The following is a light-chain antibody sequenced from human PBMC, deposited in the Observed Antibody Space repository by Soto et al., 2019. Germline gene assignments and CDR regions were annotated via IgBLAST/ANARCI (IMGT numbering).Light chain of an antibody. J-gene: IGKJ4*01. CDR2: DAS. Sequence: IQLTQSPSSLSASVGDRVTLTCRASQGISSYLGWYQQKPGKAPNLLIYDASTLHSGVPSRFSGGGSGTDFTLTISSLQPEDFATYYCKQVNVYPSTVGGGTKVDIK. CDR3: KQVNVYPST. V-gene: IGKV1-9*01. CDR1: QGISSY.